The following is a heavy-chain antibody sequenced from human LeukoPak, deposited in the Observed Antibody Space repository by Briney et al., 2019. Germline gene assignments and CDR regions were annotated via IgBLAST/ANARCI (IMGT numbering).Heavy chain of an antibody. V-gene: IGHV1-8*01. D-gene: IGHD1/OR15-1a*01. CDR1: GYTFTSYD. Sequence: ASAKVSCKASGYTFTSYDITWVRQATGRGLEWMGWMNPNSGNRGFAQKFQGRVTMTRNTSINTAYMELSGLRSEDTAVYYCARNNIGFDYWGQGTLVTVSS. CDR2: MNPNSGNR. CDR3: ARNNIGFDY. J-gene: IGHJ4*02.